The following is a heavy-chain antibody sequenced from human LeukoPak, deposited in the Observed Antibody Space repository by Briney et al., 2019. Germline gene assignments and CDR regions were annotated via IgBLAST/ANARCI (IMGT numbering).Heavy chain of an antibody. CDR3: ARVAAPADQYYYYMDV. Sequence: PETPSLTSTVSGYPIRSGYSWGWIGQPPGKGLEWIGNIYHSGTTYYNPSLKSRVTISVDTSQKQYSLRLTSVTTADTAAYFCARVAAPADQYYYYMDVWGKGTTVTVSS. D-gene: IGHD2-2*01. CDR2: IYHSGTT. V-gene: IGHV4-38-2*02. J-gene: IGHJ6*03. CDR1: GYPIRSGYS.